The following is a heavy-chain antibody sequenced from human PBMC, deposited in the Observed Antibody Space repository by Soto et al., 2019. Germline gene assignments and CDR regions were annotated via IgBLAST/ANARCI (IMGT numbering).Heavy chain of an antibody. D-gene: IGHD6-19*01. Sequence: QIILKESGPTLVKPTQTLTLTCSFSGFSLSTSAVGVGWIRQPPGKAPEWLALIYWDDDKQYSPSLKSRLTITKDTSKNQVVLTMTNMDTVDTATYHCAHGSGWLHDYWGQGILVTVSS. CDR3: AHGSGWLHDY. J-gene: IGHJ4*02. V-gene: IGHV2-5*02. CDR1: GFSLSTSAVG. CDR2: IYWDDDK.